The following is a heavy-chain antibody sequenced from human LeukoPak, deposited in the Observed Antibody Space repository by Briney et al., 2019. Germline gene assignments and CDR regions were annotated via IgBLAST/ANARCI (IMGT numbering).Heavy chain of an antibody. CDR3: ARAPALRFLEYYFYYMDV. Sequence: GGSLRLSCAASGFTFSSYWMSWVRQAPGKGLEWVANIKKDGSEKYYVDSVKGRFTISRDNAKTSLYLQMNSLRAEDTAVYYCARAPALRFLEYYFYYMDVWGKGTTVTVSS. V-gene: IGHV3-7*03. D-gene: IGHD3-3*01. CDR1: GFTFSSYW. J-gene: IGHJ6*03. CDR2: IKKDGSEK.